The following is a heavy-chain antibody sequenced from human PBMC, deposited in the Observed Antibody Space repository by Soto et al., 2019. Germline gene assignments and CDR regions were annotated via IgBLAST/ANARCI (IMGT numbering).Heavy chain of an antibody. CDR3: ARVMVTVTPYYFNY. CDR1: GGSISSGGYY. Sequence: KSSETLSLTCIVSGGSISSGGYYWSWIRQHPGKGLEWIGYIYYSGSTYYNPSLKSRVAISVDTSKNQFSLKLSSVTAADTAVYYCARVMVTVTPYYFNYWGQGTLVTVSS. V-gene: IGHV4-31*03. J-gene: IGHJ4*02. D-gene: IGHD4-17*01. CDR2: IYYSGST.